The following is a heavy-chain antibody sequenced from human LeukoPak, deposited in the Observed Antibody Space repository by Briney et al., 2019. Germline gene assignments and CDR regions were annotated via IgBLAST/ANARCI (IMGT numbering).Heavy chain of an antibody. CDR3: AKAAYIVVVVAPLDY. D-gene: IGHD2-15*01. J-gene: IGHJ4*02. V-gene: IGHV3-30*18. CDR2: ISYDGSNK. Sequence: GGSLRLSCAASGFTFSSYGMHWVRQAPGKGREWGAVISYDGSNKYYADSVKGRFTISRDNSKNTLYLQMNSLRAEDTAVYYCAKAAYIVVVVAPLDYWGQGTLVTVSS. CDR1: GFTFSSYG.